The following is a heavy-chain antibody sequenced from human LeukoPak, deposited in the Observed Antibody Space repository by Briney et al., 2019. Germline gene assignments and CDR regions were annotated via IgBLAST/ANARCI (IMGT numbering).Heavy chain of an antibody. CDR2: INAGNGNT. CDR3: VRRSGYLRAFDI. CDR1: GYTFTSYA. Sequence: GASVKVSCKASGYTFTSYAMHWVRQAPGQRLEWMGWINAGNGNTKYSQKFQGRVTITRDTSASTAYMELSSLRSEDTAVYYCVRRSGYLRAFDIWGQGTMVTVSS. V-gene: IGHV1-3*01. J-gene: IGHJ3*02. D-gene: IGHD3-3*01.